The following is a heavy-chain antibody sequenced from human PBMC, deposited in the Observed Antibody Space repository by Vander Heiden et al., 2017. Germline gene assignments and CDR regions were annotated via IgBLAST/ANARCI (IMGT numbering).Heavy chain of an antibody. CDR2: ISGSGGST. Sequence: AMGWVRQAPGKGLEWVSAISGSGGSTYYADSVKGRFTISRDNSKNTLYLQMNSLRAEDTAVYYCAKVTWGRWSYGRWSYFDYW. V-gene: IGHV3-23*01. J-gene: IGHJ4*03. CDR1: A. CDR3: AKVTWGRWSYGRWSYFDY. D-gene: IGHD1-26*01.